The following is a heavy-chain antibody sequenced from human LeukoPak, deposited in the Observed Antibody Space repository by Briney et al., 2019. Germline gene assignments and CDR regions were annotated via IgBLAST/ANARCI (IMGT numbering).Heavy chain of an antibody. D-gene: IGHD6-13*01. CDR2: ISWNGGTI. CDR1: GFTFDDYA. Sequence: GGSLRLSCVVSGFTFDDYAMHWVRQVPGKGLEWVSGISWNGGTIGYADSVKGRFTISRDNSKNTLYLQMNSLRAEDTAVYYCAKPLDSSSWYLSAFDIWGQGTMVTVSS. CDR3: AKPLDSSSWYLSAFDI. J-gene: IGHJ3*02. V-gene: IGHV3-9*01.